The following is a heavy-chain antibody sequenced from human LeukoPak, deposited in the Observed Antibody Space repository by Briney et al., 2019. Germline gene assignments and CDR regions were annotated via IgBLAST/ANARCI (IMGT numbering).Heavy chain of an antibody. Sequence: SETLSLTCTVSGGSISSYYWIWIRQPPGKGLEWIGYIYYSGSTNYNPSLKSRVTISVDTSKNQFSLKLSSVTAADTAVYYCASSGEEDSNFDYWGQGTLVTVSS. D-gene: IGHD7-27*01. V-gene: IGHV4-59*01. CDR3: ASSGEEDSNFDY. CDR1: GGSISSYY. CDR2: IYYSGST. J-gene: IGHJ4*02.